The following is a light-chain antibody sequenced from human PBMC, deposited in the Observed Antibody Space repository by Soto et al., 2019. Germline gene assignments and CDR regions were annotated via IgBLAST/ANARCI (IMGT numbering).Light chain of an antibody. V-gene: IGKV1-5*01. CDR1: QSISSW. Sequence: DIQMTQSPSTLSASVGDRVTITCRASQSISSWLAWYQQKPGKAPKLLIYDASSLESGVPSRFSGGGSGTEFTLTISSLQPDDFATYYCQQYNSYSFGGGTKVEIK. CDR3: QQYNSYS. J-gene: IGKJ4*01. CDR2: DAS.